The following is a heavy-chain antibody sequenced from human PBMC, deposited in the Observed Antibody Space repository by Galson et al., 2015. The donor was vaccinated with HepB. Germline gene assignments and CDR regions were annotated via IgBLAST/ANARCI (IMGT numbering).Heavy chain of an antibody. D-gene: IGHD4-11*01. V-gene: IGHV3-15*01. J-gene: IGHJ4*02. CDR3: TTFLEMTTVQY. Sequence: LRLSCAASGFTFRNAWMSWVRQAPGQGLEWVGRIKKKSEGGTTDYAAPVKGRFTISRDDSKNTLYLEMNSLKTEDTALYYCTTFLEMTTVQYWGQGTLVTVSS. CDR2: IKKKSEGGTT. CDR1: GFTFRNAW.